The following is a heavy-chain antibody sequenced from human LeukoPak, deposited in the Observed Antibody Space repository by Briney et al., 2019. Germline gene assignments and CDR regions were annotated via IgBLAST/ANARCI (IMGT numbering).Heavy chain of an antibody. J-gene: IGHJ3*02. CDR2: ISSSGNTI. V-gene: IGHV3-11*04. Sequence: PGGSLRLSCAASGFTFSDYYMSWIRQAPGKGLEWVSYISSSGNTIYYADSVKGRFTISRDNAKNSLYLQMNSLRAEDTAVYYCARALYYYDSSGYSIGGAFDIWGQGTMVTVSS. CDR1: GFTFSDYY. CDR3: ARALYYYDSSGYSIGGAFDI. D-gene: IGHD3-22*01.